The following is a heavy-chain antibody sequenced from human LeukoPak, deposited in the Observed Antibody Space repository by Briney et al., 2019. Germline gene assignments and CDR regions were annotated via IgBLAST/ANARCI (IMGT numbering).Heavy chain of an antibody. CDR1: GGSFSGYY. V-gene: IGHV4-34*01. CDR2: INHSGST. J-gene: IGHJ4*02. CDR3: ARGYDYVWGSYPPSSFDY. D-gene: IGHD3-16*02. Sequence: SETLSLTCAVYGGSFSGYYWSWIRQPPGKGLEWIGEINHSGSTNYNPSLKSRVTISVDTSKNQFSLKLSSVTAADTAVYYCARGYDYVWGSYPPSSFDYWGQGTLVTVSS.